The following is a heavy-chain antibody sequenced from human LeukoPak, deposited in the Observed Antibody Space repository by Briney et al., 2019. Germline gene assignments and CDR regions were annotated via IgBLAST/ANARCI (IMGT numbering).Heavy chain of an antibody. CDR2: IYQSEAA. CDR3: ARAASIAARYYYYYMDV. V-gene: IGHV4-38-2*02. J-gene: IGHJ6*03. D-gene: IGHD6-6*01. CDR1: GYSISSGYF. Sequence: SETLSLTCTVSGYSISSGYFWGWMRQPPGKGLEWIGSIYQSEAAHYNPSLKSRVIISVDTSKNQFPLKLSSVTAADTAVYYCARAASIAARYYYYYMDVWGKGTTVTVSS.